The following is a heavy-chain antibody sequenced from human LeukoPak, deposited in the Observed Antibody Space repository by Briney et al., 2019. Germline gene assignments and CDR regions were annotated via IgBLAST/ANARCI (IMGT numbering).Heavy chain of an antibody. D-gene: IGHD2-21*02. CDR3: AVERCDCYYCIDY. V-gene: IGHV1-69*04. CDR1: GGTFSSYA. J-gene: IGHJ4*02. Sequence: ASVKVSCKAPGGTFSSYAISRVRQAPGQGLEWMGRIIPIFGIANYAQKFQGRVTITADKSTSTAYMELSSLRSEDTAVYYCAVERCDCYYCIDYWGQGTLVTVSS. CDR2: IIPIFGIA.